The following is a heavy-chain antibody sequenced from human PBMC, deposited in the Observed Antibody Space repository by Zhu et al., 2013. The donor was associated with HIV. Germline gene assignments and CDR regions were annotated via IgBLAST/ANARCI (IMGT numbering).Heavy chain of an antibody. CDR3: ARDLGSSRKERFDY. V-gene: IGHV1-69*09. J-gene: IGHJ4*02. D-gene: IGHD6-13*01. Sequence: QVQLVQSGAEVKKPGSSVKVSCKASGGTFSSYAISWVRQAPGQGLEWMGRIIPILGIANYAQKFQGRVTITADKSTSTAYMELSSLRSEDTAVYYCARDLGSSRKERFDYWGQGTLVTVSS. CDR2: IIPILGIA. CDR1: GGTFSSYA.